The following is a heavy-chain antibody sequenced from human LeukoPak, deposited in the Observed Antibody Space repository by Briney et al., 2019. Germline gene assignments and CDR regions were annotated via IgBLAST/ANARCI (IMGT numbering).Heavy chain of an antibody. CDR2: IYSGGST. D-gene: IGHD1-26*01. J-gene: IGHJ4*02. CDR3: AKENTGSYREFDY. CDR1: GGSISSYY. V-gene: IGHV4-4*07. Sequence: KPSETLSPTCTVSGGSISSYYWSWIRQPAGKGLEWIGRIYSGGSTNYNPSLKSRVTMSVGSSNNQFSLKLSSVTAADTAVFYCAKENTGSYREFDYWGQGTLVTVSS.